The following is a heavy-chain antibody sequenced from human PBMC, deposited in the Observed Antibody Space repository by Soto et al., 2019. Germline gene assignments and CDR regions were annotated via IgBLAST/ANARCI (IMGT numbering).Heavy chain of an antibody. D-gene: IGHD3-10*01. CDR1: GGTFSSYA. CDR3: ARVRLLWFGELLYFEY. J-gene: IGHJ4*02. Sequence: SVKVSCKPSGGTFSSYAMSWVRPAPGQGLEWMGGVIPIFGTANYAQKFQGRVTITEDKSTSTAYMELSSLRSEDTAVYYCARVRLLWFGELLYFEYLGQGTLVTLSS. CDR2: VIPIFGTA. V-gene: IGHV1-69*06.